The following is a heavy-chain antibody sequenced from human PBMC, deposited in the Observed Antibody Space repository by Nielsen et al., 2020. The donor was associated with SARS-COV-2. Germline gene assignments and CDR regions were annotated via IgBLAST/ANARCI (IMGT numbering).Heavy chain of an antibody. CDR3: ARERGIAAPYYYYYYYMDV. Sequence: SETLSLTCTVSSGSISSYYWSWIRQPPGKGLEWIGYIYYSGSTNYNPSLKSRVTISVDTSKNQFSLKLSSVTAADTAVYYCARERGIAAPYYYYYYYMDVWGKGTTVTVSS. CDR2: IYYSGST. V-gene: IGHV4-59*01. CDR1: SGSISSYY. J-gene: IGHJ6*03. D-gene: IGHD6-6*01.